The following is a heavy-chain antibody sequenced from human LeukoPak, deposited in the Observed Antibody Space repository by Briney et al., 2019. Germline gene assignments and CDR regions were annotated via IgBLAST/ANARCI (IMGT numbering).Heavy chain of an antibody. CDR1: GGTFSSHA. V-gene: IGHV1-69*13. J-gene: IGHJ4*02. CDR2: IIPIFGTA. D-gene: IGHD3-22*01. Sequence: ASVKVSCKASGGTFSSHAISWVRQAPGQGLEWMGGIIPIFGTANYAQKFQGRVTITADESASTAYMELSSLRSEDTAVYYRVSARYYYDSSGYYSDYWGQGTLVTVSS. CDR3: VSARYYYDSSGYYSDY.